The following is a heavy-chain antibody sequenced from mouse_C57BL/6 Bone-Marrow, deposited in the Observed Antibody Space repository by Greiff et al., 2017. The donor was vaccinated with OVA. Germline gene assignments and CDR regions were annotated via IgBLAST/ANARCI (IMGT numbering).Heavy chain of an antibody. CDR3: TRGYSNYYAMDY. J-gene: IGHJ4*01. CDR2: IDPETGGP. D-gene: IGHD2-5*01. CDR1: GYTFTDYE. V-gene: IGHV1-15*01. Sequence: VQLQQSGAELVRPGASVTLSCKASGYTFTDYEMHWVKQTPVHGLEWIGAIDPETGGPAYNQKFKVKAILTADKSSSTAYMELRSLTSEVSAVYYCTRGYSNYYAMDYWGQGTSVTVSS.